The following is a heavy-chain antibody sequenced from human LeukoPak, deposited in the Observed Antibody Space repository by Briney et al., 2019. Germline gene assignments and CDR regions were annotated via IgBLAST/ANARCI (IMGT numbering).Heavy chain of an antibody. CDR3: ARLNYDYGDYGGFDY. V-gene: IGHV1-2*02. D-gene: IGHD4-17*01. Sequence: ASVEVSCKASGYTFTGYYMHWVRQAPGQGLEWMGWINPNSGGINYAQKFQGRVAMTRDTSISTAYMDLSRLKSDDTAVYYCARLNYDYGDYGGFDYWGQGTLVTVSS. J-gene: IGHJ4*02. CDR1: GYTFTGYY. CDR2: INPNSGGI.